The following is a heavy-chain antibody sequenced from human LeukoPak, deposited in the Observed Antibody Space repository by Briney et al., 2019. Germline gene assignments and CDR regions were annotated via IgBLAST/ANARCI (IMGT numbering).Heavy chain of an antibody. CDR2: IYSSGTT. V-gene: IGHV4-4*07. CDR1: GDSMTNYY. D-gene: IGHD1-26*01. CDR3: SRESGAFCPFGY. J-gene: IGHJ4*02. Sequence: SETLSLTCSVSGDSMTNYYWVWIRQPAGKGLEWIGRIYSSGTTDYNTSLKSRVTISVDTSKKQFSLYLRSVTAADTAIYYCSRESGAFCPFGYWGRGTLVIVPS.